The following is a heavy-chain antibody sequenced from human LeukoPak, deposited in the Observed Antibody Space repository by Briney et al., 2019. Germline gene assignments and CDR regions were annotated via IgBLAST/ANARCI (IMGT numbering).Heavy chain of an antibody. CDR1: GFTVSSNY. Sequence: PGGSLRLSCAASGFTVSSNYMSWVRQAPGKGLEWGSVIYSGGSTYYADSVKGRFTISRDNSKNTLYLQMNSLRAEDTAVYYCARVGAATYYYYGMDVWGQGTTVTVSS. D-gene: IGHD1-26*01. CDR3: ARVGAATYYYYGMDV. CDR2: IYSGGST. J-gene: IGHJ6*02. V-gene: IGHV3-53*01.